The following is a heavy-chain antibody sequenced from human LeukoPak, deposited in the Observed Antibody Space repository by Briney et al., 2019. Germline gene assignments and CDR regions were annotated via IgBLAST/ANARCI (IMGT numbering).Heavy chain of an antibody. CDR3: ARGEGNDYVWGSFYYYLDV. J-gene: IGHJ6*03. Sequence: SETLSLTCAVNGESFNGFYWTWIRQSPGKGLEWIGEINDVGHTNYNASLKSRVTISLDTSQKQFSLKLTSVTAAGTAVYYCARGEGNDYVWGSFYYYLDVWGKGTAVTVSS. CDR2: INDVGHT. CDR1: GESFNGFY. V-gene: IGHV4-34*01. D-gene: IGHD3-16*01.